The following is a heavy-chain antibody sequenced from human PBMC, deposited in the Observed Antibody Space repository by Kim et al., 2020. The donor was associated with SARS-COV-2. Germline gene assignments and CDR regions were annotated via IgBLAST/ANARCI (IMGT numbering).Heavy chain of an antibody. CDR1: GGSISSSSYY. D-gene: IGHD2-15*01. Sequence: SETLSLTCTVSGGSISSSSYYWGWIRQPPGKGLEWIGSIYYSGSTYYNPSLKSRVTISVDTSKNQFSLKLSSVTAADTAVYYCAIEVAAGDWFDPWGQGTLVTVSS. J-gene: IGHJ5*02. CDR2: IYYSGST. CDR3: AIEVAAGDWFDP. V-gene: IGHV4-39*01.